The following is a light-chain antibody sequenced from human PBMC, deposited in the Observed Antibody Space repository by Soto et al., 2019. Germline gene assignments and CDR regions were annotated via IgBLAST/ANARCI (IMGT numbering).Light chain of an antibody. CDR1: SSDVGGYNY. J-gene: IGLJ1*01. Sequence: QSALTQPASVSGSPGQSITISCTGTSSDVGGYNYVSWYQQHPGKAPKLMIYDVSNRPSGVSNRFSGSKSGNTASLNISGLQAEDEADYYCSSYTSSSTNYVFGTGTQLTVL. CDR2: DVS. CDR3: SSYTSSSTNYV. V-gene: IGLV2-14*01.